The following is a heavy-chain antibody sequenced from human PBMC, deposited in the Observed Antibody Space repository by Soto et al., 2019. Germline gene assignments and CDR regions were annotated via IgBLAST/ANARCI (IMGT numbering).Heavy chain of an antibody. Sequence: SETLSLTCGVSGVTIRSPEWWTRVHQPPGKELEWTVEIFQSGSTYYSPSLASRVTISVDKYKNQCSLTLTSVMAADTAVYFGARGRGRHRSVLSWFDPW. CDR2: IFQSGST. CDR1: GVTIRSPEW. D-gene: IGHD3-10*01. CDR3: ARGRGRHRSVLSWFDP. J-gene: IGHJ5*02. V-gene: IGHV4-4*02.